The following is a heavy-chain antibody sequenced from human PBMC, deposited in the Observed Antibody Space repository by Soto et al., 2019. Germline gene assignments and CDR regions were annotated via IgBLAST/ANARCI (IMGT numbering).Heavy chain of an antibody. CDR3: ARLASVGYCSSTSCHDAFDI. V-gene: IGHV4-4*02. CDR2: IYHSGST. J-gene: IGHJ3*02. D-gene: IGHD2-2*01. CDR1: GGSISSSNW. Sequence: PSETLSLTCAVSGGSISSSNWWSWVRQPPGKGLEWIGEIYHSGSTNYNPSLKSRVTISVDKSKNQFSLKLSSVTAADTAVYYCARLASVGYCSSTSCHDAFDIWGQGTMVT.